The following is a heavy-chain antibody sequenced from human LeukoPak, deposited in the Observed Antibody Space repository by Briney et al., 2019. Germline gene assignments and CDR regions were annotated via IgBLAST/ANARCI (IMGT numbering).Heavy chain of an antibody. Sequence: SETLSLTCTVSGGSISSYYWSWIRQPPGKGLEWIGYIYYSGSTNYNPSLKSRVTISVDTSKNQFSLKLSSVTAADTAVYYCGREGSGGSCYSIAGVCPFDIWGQGTMVTVSS. CDR3: GREGSGGSCYSIAGVCPFDI. CDR2: IYYSGST. V-gene: IGHV4-59*01. D-gene: IGHD2-15*01. CDR1: GGSISSYY. J-gene: IGHJ3*02.